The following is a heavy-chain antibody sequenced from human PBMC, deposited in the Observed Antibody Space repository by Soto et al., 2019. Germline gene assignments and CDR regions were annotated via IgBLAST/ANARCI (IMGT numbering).Heavy chain of an antibody. D-gene: IGHD3-22*01. J-gene: IGHJ3*02. CDR1: GFTFSSYG. CDR2: IWYDGSNK. Sequence: QVQLVESGGGVVQPGRSLRLSCAASGFTFSSYGMHWVRQAPGKGLEWVAVIWYDGSNKYYADSVKGRFTISRDNSKNTLYLQMNSLRAEDTAVYYCASLQTRHYYDSSGSATAFDIWGQGTMVTVSS. CDR3: ASLQTRHYYDSSGSATAFDI. V-gene: IGHV3-33*01.